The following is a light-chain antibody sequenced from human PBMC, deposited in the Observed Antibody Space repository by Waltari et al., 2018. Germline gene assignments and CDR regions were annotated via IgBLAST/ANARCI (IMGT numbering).Light chain of an antibody. J-gene: IGLJ1*01. CDR2: WDD. CDR1: KLGSKY. CDR3: QAWDSSAFV. V-gene: IGLV3-1*01. Sequence: SYEVTQPPSVSVSPRQRATITCSGEKLGSKYVSWYQQKSGQSPVLVIYWDDKRPSGIPERFAGSNSGNTATLTISGTQPMDEADYYCQAWDSSAFVFGAGTKVTVL.